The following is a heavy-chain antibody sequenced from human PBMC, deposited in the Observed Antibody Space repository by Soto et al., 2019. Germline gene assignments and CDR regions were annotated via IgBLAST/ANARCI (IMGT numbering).Heavy chain of an antibody. J-gene: IGHJ4*02. CDR2: ISDSGGRT. CDR1: GFTFNTYA. V-gene: IGHV3-23*01. D-gene: IGHD6-19*01. Sequence: EVQLLESGGGLVQPGGSLRLSCAASGFTFNTYAMSWVRQAPGKGLGGVSAISDSGGRTYYADSVKGRFTISRDNSKNTLYLQMNSLRAEDTAVYFCAKELVNSGWTYFDYWGQGTLVTVSS. CDR3: AKELVNSGWTYFDY.